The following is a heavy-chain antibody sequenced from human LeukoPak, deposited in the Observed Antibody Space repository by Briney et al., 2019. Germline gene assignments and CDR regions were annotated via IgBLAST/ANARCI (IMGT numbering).Heavy chain of an antibody. V-gene: IGHV4-59*08. D-gene: IGHD2-15*01. J-gene: IGHJ4*02. CDR2: IYYSGST. CDR3: ARIVAGYLDY. Sequence: SETLSLTCTVSGGSISSYYWSWIRQPPGKGLEWIGYIYYSGSTNYNPSLKSRVTISVDTSKNQFSLKLSSVTAADTAVYYCARIVAGYLDYWGQGTLVTVSS. CDR1: GGSISSYY.